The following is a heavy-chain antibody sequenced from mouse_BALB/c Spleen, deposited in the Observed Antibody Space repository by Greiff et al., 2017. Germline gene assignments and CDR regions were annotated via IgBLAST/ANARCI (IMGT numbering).Heavy chain of an antibody. V-gene: IGHV3-5*02. Sequence: VQLQQSGPGLVKPSQTVSLTCTVTGISITTGNYRWSWIRQFPGNKLEWIGYIYYSGTITYNPSLTSRTTITRDTSKNQFFLEMNSLTAEDTATYYCARDDDYGFDYWGQGTTLTVSS. D-gene: IGHD2-4*01. CDR1: GISITTGNYR. CDR2: IYYSGTI. CDR3: ARDDDYGFDY. J-gene: IGHJ2*01.